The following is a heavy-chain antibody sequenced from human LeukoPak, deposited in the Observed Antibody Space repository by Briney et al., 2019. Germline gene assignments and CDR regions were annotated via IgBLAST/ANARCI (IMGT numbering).Heavy chain of an antibody. J-gene: IGHJ4*02. D-gene: IGHD6-19*01. CDR3: ARGLHGYSSGWSFDY. CDR2: IYTSGST. CDR1: GGSISSYY. Sequence: SETLSLTCTVSGGSISSYYWSWIRQPAGKGLEWIGRIYTSGSTNYNPSLKSRVTMSVDTSKNQFSLKLSSVTAADTAVYYCARGLHGYSSGWSFDYWGQGTLVTVSS. V-gene: IGHV4-4*07.